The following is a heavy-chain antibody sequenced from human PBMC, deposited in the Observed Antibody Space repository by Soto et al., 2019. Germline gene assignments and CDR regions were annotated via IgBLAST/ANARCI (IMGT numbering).Heavy chain of an antibody. V-gene: IGHV4-34*01. J-gene: IGHJ6*02. Sequence: PSETLSLTCAVYGGSFSGYYWSWIRQPPGKGLEWIGEINHSGSTNYNPSLKSRVTISVDTSKNQFSLKLSSVTAADTAVYYCARRREYSYGSYYGMDVWGQGTTVTVSS. CDR2: INHSGST. CDR1: GGSFSGYY. CDR3: ARRREYSYGSYYGMDV. D-gene: IGHD5-18*01.